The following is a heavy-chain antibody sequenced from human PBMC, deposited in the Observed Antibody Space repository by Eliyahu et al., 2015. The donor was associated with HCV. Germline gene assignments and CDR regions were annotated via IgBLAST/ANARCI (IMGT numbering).Heavy chain of an antibody. J-gene: IGHJ3*01. CDR3: ARESSLSFFDGPSKITHDAFHL. CDR2: VDPSGGYT. Sequence: QEQLVQXGAEVKKPGASVKTSCKASGYTXPGDRXPRXXXQAPGQGLQWMGIVDPSGGYTTYAQRFQGRVTMTTDTSTNTFFMELSSLRSEDTAVYYCARESSLSFFDGPSKITHDAFHLWGQGTMVTVSS. V-gene: IGHV1-46*01. CDR1: GYTXPGDR. D-gene: IGHD3/OR15-3a*01.